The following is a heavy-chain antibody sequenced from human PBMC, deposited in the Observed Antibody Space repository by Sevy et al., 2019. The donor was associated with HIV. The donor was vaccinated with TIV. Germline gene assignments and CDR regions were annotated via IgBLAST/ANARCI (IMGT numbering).Heavy chain of an antibody. CDR2: VHSSGST. CDR1: GGSISTRHYY. Sequence: SETLSLTCTVSGGSISTRHYYWVWIRQVPGKGLEWIGTVHSSGSTYYNPSLKSRVTVSVDTSTSEFSLNQFSLKLTYVTAADTAVYFCARQLGFCSDTTCYGNFDYWGQGTLVTVSS. CDR3: ARQLGFCSDTTCYGNFDY. J-gene: IGHJ4*02. D-gene: IGHD2-2*01. V-gene: IGHV4-39*01.